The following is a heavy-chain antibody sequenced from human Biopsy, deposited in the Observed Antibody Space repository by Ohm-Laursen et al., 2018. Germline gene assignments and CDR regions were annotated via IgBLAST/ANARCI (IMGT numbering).Heavy chain of an antibody. CDR3: VKQWGGYNFDS. Sequence: SLRLSCAASGFTFHTYAMNRVRQAPGKGLEWVAHIDVSDYNTYYADSVTGRFTISRDNSKQMVNLEINSLTADDTAVYYCVKQWGGYNFDSWGQGTLVIVSS. D-gene: IGHD6-25*01. CDR2: IDVSDYNT. CDR1: GFTFHTYA. J-gene: IGHJ5*01. V-gene: IGHV3-23*01.